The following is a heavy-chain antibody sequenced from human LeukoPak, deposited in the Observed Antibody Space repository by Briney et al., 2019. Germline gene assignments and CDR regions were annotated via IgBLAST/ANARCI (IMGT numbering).Heavy chain of an antibody. J-gene: IGHJ4*02. Sequence: KPSETLSLTCPVPGGSISSSRYYWGWIRQPPGKGPEWIGSIYYSGSTYYNPSLKSRVTISVDTSKNQFSLKLSSVTAADTAVYYCARLQGSSWFDYWGQGTLVTVSS. V-gene: IGHV4-39*01. CDR1: GGSISSSRYY. D-gene: IGHD6-13*01. CDR2: IYYSGST. CDR3: ARLQGSSWFDY.